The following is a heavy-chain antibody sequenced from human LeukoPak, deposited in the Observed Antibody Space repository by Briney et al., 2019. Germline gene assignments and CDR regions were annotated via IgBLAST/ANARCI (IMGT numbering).Heavy chain of an antibody. D-gene: IGHD4-17*01. Sequence: SQTLSLTCTVSGGSISSGGYYWSWIRQHPGKGLEWIGYIYYSGSTYYNPSLESRVTISVDTSKNQCSPKLSSVTAADTAVYYCARADTVTTFFDAFDIWGQGTMVTVSS. V-gene: IGHV4-31*03. CDR2: IYYSGST. CDR3: ARADTVTTFFDAFDI. CDR1: GGSISSGGYY. J-gene: IGHJ3*02.